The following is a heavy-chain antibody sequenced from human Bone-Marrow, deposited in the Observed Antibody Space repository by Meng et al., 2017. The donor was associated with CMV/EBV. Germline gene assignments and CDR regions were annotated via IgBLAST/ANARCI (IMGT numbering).Heavy chain of an antibody. CDR3: TRAGNSRRAYYFDY. J-gene: IGHJ4*02. CDR2: IRSKAYGGTT. CDR1: GFTFGDYA. V-gene: IGHV3-49*04. Sequence: GGSLRLSCTASGFTFGDYAMGWVRQAPGKGLEWVGFIRSKAYGGTTEYAASVKGRFTISRDDSKSIAYLQMNSLKTEDTAVYYCTRAGNSRRAYYFDYWGQGTLVTVSS.